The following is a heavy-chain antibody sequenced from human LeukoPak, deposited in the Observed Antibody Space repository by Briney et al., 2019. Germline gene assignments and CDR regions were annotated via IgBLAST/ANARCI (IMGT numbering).Heavy chain of an antibody. D-gene: IGHD3-10*01. J-gene: IGHJ5*02. Sequence: SETLPLTCAVYGGSFSGYYWSWIRQPPGKGLEWIGEINHSGSTNYNPSLKSRVTISVDTSKNQFSLKLSSVTAADTAVYYCAGLGGYYGSGKWFDPWGQGTLVTVSS. CDR2: INHSGST. CDR1: GGSFSGYY. CDR3: AGLGGYYGSGKWFDP. V-gene: IGHV4-34*01.